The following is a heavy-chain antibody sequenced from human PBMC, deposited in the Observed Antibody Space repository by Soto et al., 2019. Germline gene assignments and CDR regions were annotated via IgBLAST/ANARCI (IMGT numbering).Heavy chain of an antibody. V-gene: IGHV1-24*01. CDR1: GYTLIELS. D-gene: IGHD6-19*01. J-gene: IGHJ6*02. CDR3: ATDHQWLGDYYYGMDV. Sequence: GASVKVSCKVSGYTLIELSMHCVRQSPLKGLEWMGRFDPENGERIYAQKFQGRVTMTEDTSTDTAYMELSSLRSEDTAVYYCATDHQWLGDYYYGMDVWGQGTTVTVSS. CDR2: FDPENGER.